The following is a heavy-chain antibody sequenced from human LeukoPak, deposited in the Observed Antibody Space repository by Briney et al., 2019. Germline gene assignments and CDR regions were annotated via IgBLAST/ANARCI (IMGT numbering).Heavy chain of an antibody. Sequence: SETLSLTCTVSGGSISSNSYYWGWIRQPPGKGLKWIGSIYYTGSSFYNPSLKSRVTISVDTSKNQFSLKLSSVTAADTAMYYCASQRITDFGVVIPRGFDSWGQGTLVPVSS. J-gene: IGHJ4*02. D-gene: IGHD3-3*01. CDR1: GGSISSNSYY. CDR2: IYYTGSS. V-gene: IGHV4-39*07. CDR3: ASQRITDFGVVIPRGFDS.